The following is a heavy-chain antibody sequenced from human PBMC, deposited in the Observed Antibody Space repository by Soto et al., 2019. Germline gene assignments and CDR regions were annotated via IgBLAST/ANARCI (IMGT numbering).Heavy chain of an antibody. CDR1: GGSISSYY. Sequence: QVQLQESGPGLVKPSETLSLTCTVSGGSISSYYWSWIRQPPGKGLEWIGYIYYSGTTNYNPSLKSRATIAVDTSKNQLSLKLSSVTAADTAVYYCASSLTAAGTYWSLDYWGQGTLVTVSS. CDR2: IYYSGTT. D-gene: IGHD6-13*01. CDR3: ASSLTAAGTYWSLDY. V-gene: IGHV4-59*08. J-gene: IGHJ4*02.